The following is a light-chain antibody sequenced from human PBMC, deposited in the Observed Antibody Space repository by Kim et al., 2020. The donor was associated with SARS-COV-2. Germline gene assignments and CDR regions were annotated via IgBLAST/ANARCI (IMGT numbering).Light chain of an antibody. Sequence: SVGDRVTITCRASQGISSYLAWYQQKPGKAPKLLIYAASTLQNGVPSRFSGSGSGTEFTLTSSDLQPEDFATYYCQQLDTYPRVTFGLGTRLEIK. CDR1: QGISSY. V-gene: IGKV1-9*01. CDR3: QQLDTYPRVT. J-gene: IGKJ5*01. CDR2: AAS.